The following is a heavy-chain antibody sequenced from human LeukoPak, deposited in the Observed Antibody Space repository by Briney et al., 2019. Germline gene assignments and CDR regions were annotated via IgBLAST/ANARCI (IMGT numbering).Heavy chain of an antibody. J-gene: IGHJ3*02. D-gene: IGHD3-22*01. CDR3: AGLEYYDTTNAFDI. CDR1: GGTFSSYA. Sequence: SVKVSCKASGGTFSSYAISWVRQAPGQGLEWMGGIIPIFGTANYAQKFQGRVTITTDESTSTAYMELSSLRSEDTAVYYCAGLEYYDTTNAFDIWGQGTMVTVSS. CDR2: IIPIFGTA. V-gene: IGHV1-69*05.